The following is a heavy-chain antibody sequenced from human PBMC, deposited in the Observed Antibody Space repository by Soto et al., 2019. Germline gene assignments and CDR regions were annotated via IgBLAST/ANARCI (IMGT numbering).Heavy chain of an antibody. J-gene: IGHJ4*02. Sequence: QVQLVQSGAEVKKPGASVKVSCKASGYTFTSYGISWVRQAPGQGLECMGWISAYNGNTNYAQKHQSRVTMSTDTPTSTAYMELRSLRSDDKAVYYCARDVIAVGGWDQFDYWGQGTLVTVSS. CDR1: GYTFTSYG. D-gene: IGHD6-19*01. V-gene: IGHV1-18*04. CDR3: ARDVIAVGGWDQFDY. CDR2: ISAYNGNT.